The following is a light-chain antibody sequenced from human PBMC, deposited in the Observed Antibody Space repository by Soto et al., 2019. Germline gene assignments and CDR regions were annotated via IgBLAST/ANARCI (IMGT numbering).Light chain of an antibody. J-gene: IGKJ3*01. Sequence: EIVLTQSPGTLSLSPGERATLSCRASQTITSNFLAWYQQKPGQAPRLLMYGASSRATGIPDRFSGGGSETEFTLALSRLEPEDFAVYYCQQYGSSPPFSFGPGTKVDIK. CDR1: QTITSNF. V-gene: IGKV3-20*01. CDR3: QQYGSSPPFS. CDR2: GAS.